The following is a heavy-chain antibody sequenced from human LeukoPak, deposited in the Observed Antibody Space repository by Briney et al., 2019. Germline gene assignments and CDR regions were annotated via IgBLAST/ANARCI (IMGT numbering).Heavy chain of an antibody. J-gene: IGHJ4*02. D-gene: IGHD3-3*01. CDR1: GYTFTSYG. CDR2: ISAYNGNT. CDR3: ARVPGGGSGYHLFDY. V-gene: IGHV1-18*01. Sequence: ASVKVSCKASGYTFTSYGISWVRQAPGQGLEWMGWISAYNGNTNYAQKLQGRVTMTTDTSTSTAYMELRSLRSDDTAVYYCARVPGGGSGYHLFDYWGQGTLVTVSS.